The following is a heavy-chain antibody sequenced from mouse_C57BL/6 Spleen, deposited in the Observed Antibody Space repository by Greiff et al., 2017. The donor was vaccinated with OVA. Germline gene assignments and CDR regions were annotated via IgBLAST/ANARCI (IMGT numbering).Heavy chain of an antibody. CDR3: TRDHYYGSSSYWYFDV. J-gene: IGHJ1*03. D-gene: IGHD1-1*01. Sequence: EVKVVESGEGLVKPGGSLKLSCAASGFTFSSYAMSWVRQTPEKRLEWVAYISSGGDYIYYADTVKGRFTISRDNARNTLYLQMSSLKSEDTAMYYCTRDHYYGSSSYWYFDVWGTGTTVTVSS. V-gene: IGHV5-9-1*02. CDR1: GFTFSSYA. CDR2: ISSGGDYI.